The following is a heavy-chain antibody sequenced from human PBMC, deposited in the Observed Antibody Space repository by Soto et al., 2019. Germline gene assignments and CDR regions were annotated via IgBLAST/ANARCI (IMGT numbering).Heavy chain of an antibody. CDR1: GGSLPRSPYY. V-gene: IGHV4-39*01. CDR2: IYYSGVT. J-gene: IGHJ4*02. CDR3: VSHRNYIVVSGSYFDY. D-gene: IGHD6-19*01. Sequence: SSGTPSPTRTVSGGSLPRSPYYWGWVRPAPGKGLEWIESIYYSGVTHYNPSLKSRVTVSVDTSKNQFSLKLTSMTAADTAVYFCVSHRNYIVVSGSYFDYWSQGTLVTVSS.